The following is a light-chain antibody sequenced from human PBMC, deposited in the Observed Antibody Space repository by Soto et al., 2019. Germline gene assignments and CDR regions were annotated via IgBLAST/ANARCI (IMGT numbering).Light chain of an antibody. V-gene: IGKV3-15*01. CDR1: QSVGSL. CDR3: QQYNKWPIT. Sequence: EIVLTQSPATLSVSPGEGATLSCRASQSVGSLLAWYQQKPGQAPRLLIYRASTRAAGLPDRFSGSGSETDCTLTISSLQSEDFAVYYCQQYNKWPITFGQGTRLEIK. J-gene: IGKJ5*01. CDR2: RAS.